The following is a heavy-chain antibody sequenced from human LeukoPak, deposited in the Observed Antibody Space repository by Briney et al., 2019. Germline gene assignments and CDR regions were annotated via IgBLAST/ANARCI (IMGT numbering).Heavy chain of an antibody. CDR1: GFNLSSYE. CDR3: ARPSADYVWGSYRTRYYYYMDV. D-gene: IGHD3-16*02. J-gene: IGHJ6*03. V-gene: IGHV3-48*03. CDR2: ISCDGRTV. Sequence: PGGSLRLSCVASGFNLSSYELNWVRQAPGKGLEWVSYISCDGRTVYYADSVKGRFTISRDNAKNSMYLQMNSLRAEDTAVYYCARPSADYVWGSYRTRYYYYMDVWGKGTTVTVSS.